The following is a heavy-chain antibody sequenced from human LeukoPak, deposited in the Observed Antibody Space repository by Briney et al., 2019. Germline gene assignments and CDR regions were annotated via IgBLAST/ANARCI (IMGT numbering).Heavy chain of an antibody. CDR3: ARLNYYDSSGPRVYFDY. CDR2: IYHSGST. V-gene: IGHV4-38-2*02. CDR1: GYSISSGYY. Sequence: PSETLSLTCTVSGYSISSGYYWGWIRQPPGKGLEWIGSIYHSGSTYYNPSLKSRVTLSVDTSKNQFSLKLSSVTAADTAVYYCARLNYYDSSGPRVYFDYWGQGTLVTVSS. D-gene: IGHD3-22*01. J-gene: IGHJ4*02.